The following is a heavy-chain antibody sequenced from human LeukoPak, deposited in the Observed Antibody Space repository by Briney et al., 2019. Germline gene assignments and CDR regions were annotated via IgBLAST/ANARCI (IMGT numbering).Heavy chain of an antibody. CDR3: ARGFWGVYGDGYDY. D-gene: IGHD4-17*01. J-gene: IGHJ4*02. Sequence: GGSLRLSCAASGFTFSSYAMTWVRQAPGKGLEWVSYISSSGSTKYYADSVKGRFTISRDNAKNSLYLQMTSLRAEDTAVYYCARGFWGVYGDGYDYWGQGTLVTVSS. CDR2: ISSSGSTK. V-gene: IGHV3-48*03. CDR1: GFTFSSYA.